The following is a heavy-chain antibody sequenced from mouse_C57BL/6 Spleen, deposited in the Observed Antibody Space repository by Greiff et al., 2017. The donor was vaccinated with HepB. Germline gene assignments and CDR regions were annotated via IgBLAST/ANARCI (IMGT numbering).Heavy chain of an antibody. CDR3: ARSDWGLPYAMDY. D-gene: IGHD4-1*01. J-gene: IGHJ4*01. CDR2: INPSSGYT. Sequence: VQLQQSGAELAKPGASVKLSCKASGYTFTSYWMHWVKQRPGQGLEWIGYINPSSGYTKYNQKFKDKATLTADKSSSTAYMQLSSLTYEDSAVYYCARSDWGLPYAMDYWGQGTSVTVSS. V-gene: IGHV1-7*01. CDR1: GYTFTSYW.